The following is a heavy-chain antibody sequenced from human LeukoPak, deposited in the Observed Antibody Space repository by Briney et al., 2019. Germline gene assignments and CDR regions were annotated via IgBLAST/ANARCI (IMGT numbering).Heavy chain of an antibody. Sequence: GGSLRLSCAASGFTFSSYVMHWVRQAPGKGLEWVAIISYDGSNEYYADSVKGRFTISRDNSKNTLYLQMNSLRAEDTAVYYCAGIDTTGYTPREWDYWYFDLWGRGTLVTVSS. CDR3: AGIDTTGYTPREWDYWYFDL. V-gene: IGHV3-30*04. D-gene: IGHD1-1*01. CDR1: GFTFSSYV. CDR2: ISYDGSNE. J-gene: IGHJ2*01.